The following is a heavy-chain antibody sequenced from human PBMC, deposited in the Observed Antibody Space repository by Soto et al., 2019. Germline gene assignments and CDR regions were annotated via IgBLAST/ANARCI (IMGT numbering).Heavy chain of an antibody. CDR3: ARARDFWSGHTYYYYMDV. Sequence: SETLSLTCAVYGGSFSGYYWSWIRQPPGKGLEWIGEINHSGSTNYNPSLKSRVTISVDTSKNQFSLKLSSVTAADTAVYYCARARDFWSGHTYYYYMDVWGKGTTVTVSS. V-gene: IGHV4-34*01. CDR1: GGSFSGYY. J-gene: IGHJ6*03. CDR2: INHSGST. D-gene: IGHD3-3*01.